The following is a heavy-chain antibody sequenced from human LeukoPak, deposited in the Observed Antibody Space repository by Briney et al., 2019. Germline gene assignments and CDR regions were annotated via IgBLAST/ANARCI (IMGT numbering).Heavy chain of an antibody. V-gene: IGHV3-23*01. J-gene: IGHJ4*02. CDR1: GFTLSSYA. CDR3: AKGHSSGWSHNFDY. D-gene: IGHD6-19*01. CDR2: ISGSGGST. Sequence: PGGSLRLSCAASGFTLSSYAMSWVRQAPGKGLEWVSGISGSGGSTYYVDSVKGRFTISRDNSKNTLYLQMNSLRAEDTAVYYCAKGHSSGWSHNFDYWGQGTLVTVSS.